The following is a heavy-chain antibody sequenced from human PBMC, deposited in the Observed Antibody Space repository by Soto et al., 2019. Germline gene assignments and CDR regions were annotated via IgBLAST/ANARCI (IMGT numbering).Heavy chain of an antibody. CDR2: ISNDGNNK. D-gene: IGHD3-10*02. Sequence: QVQLEESGGGVVQPGRSLRLSCVGTGFTFSSYAMHWVRQAPGKGLEWVAVISNDGNNKHYADSVEGRITISRDNSKNTLYLQMHSVRREDTAGYYGARGTTHAIFGYGMDVWGQWATVTVSS. CDR3: ARGTTHAIFGYGMDV. J-gene: IGHJ6*02. CDR1: GFTFSSYA. V-gene: IGHV3-30-3*01.